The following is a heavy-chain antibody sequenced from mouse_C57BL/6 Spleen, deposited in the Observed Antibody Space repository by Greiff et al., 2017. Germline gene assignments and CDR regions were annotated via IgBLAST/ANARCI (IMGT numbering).Heavy chain of an antibody. CDR1: GYTFTDYY. CDR2: IYPGSGNT. V-gene: IGHV1-76*01. J-gene: IGHJ4*01. CDR3: ARYGNSGYMDY. Sequence: QVQLKESGAELVRPGASVKLSCKASGYTFTDYYINWVKQRPGQGLEWIARIYPGSGNTYYNEKFKGKATLTAEKSSSTAYMQLSSLTSEDSAVYFCARYGNSGYMDYWGQGTSVTVSS. D-gene: IGHD1-1*01.